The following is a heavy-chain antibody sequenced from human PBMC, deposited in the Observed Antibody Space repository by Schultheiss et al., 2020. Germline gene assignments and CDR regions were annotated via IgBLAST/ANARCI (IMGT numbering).Heavy chain of an antibody. D-gene: IGHD6-19*01. Sequence: SETLSLTCTVSGGSISSYYWSWIRQPPGKGLEWIGYIYYSGSTNYNPSLKSRVTISVDTSKNQFSLKLSSVTAADTAVYYCAREFDSSGWYRGWFDPWGQVTLVTVSS. V-gene: IGHV4-59*01. J-gene: IGHJ5*02. CDR3: AREFDSSGWYRGWFDP. CDR1: GGSISSYY. CDR2: IYYSGST.